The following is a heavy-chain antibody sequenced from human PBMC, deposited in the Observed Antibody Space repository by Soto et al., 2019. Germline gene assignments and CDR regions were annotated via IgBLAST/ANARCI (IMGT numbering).Heavy chain of an antibody. Sequence: SDTLSLTCTVSGGSISIYYWGWIRQPPGKGLEWIGYIYYSGSTNYNPSLKSRVTISVDTSKNQFSLKLSSVTAADTAVYYCARDATRDGMDVWGQGTTVTVSS. D-gene: IGHD1-26*01. CDR2: IYYSGST. J-gene: IGHJ6*02. CDR3: ARDATRDGMDV. V-gene: IGHV4-59*01. CDR1: GGSISIYY.